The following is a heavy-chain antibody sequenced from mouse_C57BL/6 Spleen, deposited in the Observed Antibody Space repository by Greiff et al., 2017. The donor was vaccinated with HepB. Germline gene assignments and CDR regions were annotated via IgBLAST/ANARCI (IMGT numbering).Heavy chain of an antibody. J-gene: IGHJ4*01. V-gene: IGHV1-64*01. Sequence: QVKLQQPGAELVKPGASVKLSCKASGYTFTSYWMHWVKQRPGQGLEWIGMIHPNSGSTNYNEKFKSKATLTVDKSSSTAYMQLSSLTSEDSAVYYCARSGDYYGSSYLYYYAMDYWGQGTSVTVSS. CDR2: IHPNSGST. CDR1: GYTFTSYW. CDR3: ARSGDYYGSSYLYYYAMDY. D-gene: IGHD1-1*01.